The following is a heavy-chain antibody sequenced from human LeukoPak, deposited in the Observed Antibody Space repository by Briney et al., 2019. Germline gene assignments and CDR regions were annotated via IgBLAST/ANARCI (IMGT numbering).Heavy chain of an antibody. J-gene: IGHJ6*02. D-gene: IGHD3-9*01. CDR3: ARGYHIRYSPRDYHYGMDV. CDR1: GGSFSGYY. CDR2: INHSGST. Sequence: SETLSLTCAVYGGSFSGYYWSWIRQPPGKGLEWIGGINHSGSTNYNPSLKSRVTISVDTSKNQFSLKLSSVTAADTAVYYCARGYHIRYSPRDYHYGMDVWGQGTTVTVSS. V-gene: IGHV4-34*01.